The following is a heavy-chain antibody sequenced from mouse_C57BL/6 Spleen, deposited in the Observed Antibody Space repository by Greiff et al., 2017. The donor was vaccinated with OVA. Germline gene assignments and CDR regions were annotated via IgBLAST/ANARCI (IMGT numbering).Heavy chain of an antibody. J-gene: IGHJ1*03. CDR2: IWTGGGT. CDR1: GFSLTSYA. V-gene: IGHV2-9-1*01. Sequence: VQLVESGPGLVAPSQSLSITCTVSGFSLTSYAIRWVRQPPGKGLEWLGVIWTGGGTHYNSALKSRLRISKDNYKSQVFLKMNRLQTDDTARYYCVSKGNWYFDVWGTGTTVTVSS. CDR3: VSKGNWYFDV.